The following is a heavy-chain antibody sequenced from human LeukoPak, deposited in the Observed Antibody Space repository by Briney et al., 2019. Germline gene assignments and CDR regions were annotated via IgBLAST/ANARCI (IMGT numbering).Heavy chain of an antibody. V-gene: IGHV3-7*01. D-gene: IGHD3-3*01. J-gene: IGHJ3*02. CDR3: ARVTAPSTIFGVVIMSRGAFDI. CDR2: IMQDGSEA. CDR1: GFTFSTYC. Sequence: QSGGSLRLSCAASGFTFSTYCMSWVRQAPGKGLEWVANIMQDGSEAHYVDSVKGRFTVSRDNANNSLYLQMNSLRAEDTAVYYCARVTAPSTIFGVVIMSRGAFDIWGQGTMVTVSS.